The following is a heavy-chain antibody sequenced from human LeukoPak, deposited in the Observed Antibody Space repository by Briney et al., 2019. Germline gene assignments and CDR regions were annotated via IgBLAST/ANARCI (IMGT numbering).Heavy chain of an antibody. V-gene: IGHV3-20*04. J-gene: IGHJ4*02. CDR2: INWNGGST. Sequence: GGSLRLSCAASGFTFDDYGMSWVRQAPGKGLDWVSGINWNGGSTGYADSVKGRFTISRDNAKNSLYLQMNSLRAEDTALYYCARASGWYYFDYWGQGTLVTVSS. CDR1: GFTFDDYG. D-gene: IGHD6-19*01. CDR3: ARASGWYYFDY.